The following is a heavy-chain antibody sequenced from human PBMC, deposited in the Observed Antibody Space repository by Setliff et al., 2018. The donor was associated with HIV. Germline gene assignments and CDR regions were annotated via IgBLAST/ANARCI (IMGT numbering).Heavy chain of an antibody. D-gene: IGHD5-12*01. V-gene: IGHV4-39*07. CDR1: GGSIYGSDYY. Sequence: SETLSLTCTVSGGSIYGSDYYWGWIRQPPGKGLESIGSIYYSGSTHYNPPLKSRATISVDTSKNQFSPRLNSVTAADTAVYYCARGATLLPGYSDRWEYFYMDVWGKGTTVTVSS. J-gene: IGHJ6*03. CDR3: ARGATLLPGYSDRWEYFYMDV. CDR2: IYYSGST.